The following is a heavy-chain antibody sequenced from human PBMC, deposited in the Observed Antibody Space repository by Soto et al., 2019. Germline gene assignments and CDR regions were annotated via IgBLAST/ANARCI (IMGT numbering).Heavy chain of an antibody. CDR1: GGSFSGYY. CDR2: INHSGST. Sequence: SETLSLTCAVYGGSFSGYYWSWIRQPPGKGLEWIGEINHSGSTNYNPSLKSRVTISVDTSKNQFSLKLSSVTAADTAVYYCARGRPRWFDPWGQGTLVTVSS. V-gene: IGHV4-34*01. J-gene: IGHJ5*02. CDR3: ARGRPRWFDP.